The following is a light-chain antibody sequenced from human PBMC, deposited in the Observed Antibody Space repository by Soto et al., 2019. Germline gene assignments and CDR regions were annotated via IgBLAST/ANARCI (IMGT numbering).Light chain of an antibody. J-gene: IGKJ4*01. V-gene: IGKV3-11*01. CDR1: QSVSSY. Sequence: EIVLTQSPATLSLSPGERATLSCRASQSVSSYLAWYQQKPGQAPRLLIYDASNRATGIPARFSSSGSWTDFTLTISSLEPEDCAVYYCQQRSNWPKLTFGGGTKVEIK. CDR3: QQRSNWPKLT. CDR2: DAS.